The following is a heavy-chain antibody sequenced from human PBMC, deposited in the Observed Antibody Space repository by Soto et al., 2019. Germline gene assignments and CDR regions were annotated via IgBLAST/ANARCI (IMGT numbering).Heavy chain of an antibody. J-gene: IGHJ4*02. D-gene: IGHD6-19*01. CDR1: GYSFTTHW. CDR3: ARRTYESGWRHYFDY. V-gene: IGHV5-51*01. Sequence: PGESVKISCNGSGYSFTTHWIGWVRQMSGKGLEWMGVIYPGDSDTRYSPSFQGQVTFSADNSLNTAYLQWNTLRASDTAIYYCARRTYESGWRHYFDYWGQGTLVTVSS. CDR2: IYPGDSDT.